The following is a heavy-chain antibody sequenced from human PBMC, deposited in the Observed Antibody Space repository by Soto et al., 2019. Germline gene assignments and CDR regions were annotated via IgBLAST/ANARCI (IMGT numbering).Heavy chain of an antibody. CDR2: INPSGGST. CDR1: GYTFTSYY. V-gene: IGHV1-46*01. D-gene: IGHD6-13*01. Sequence: ASVKVSCKASGYTFTSYYMHWVRQTPGQGLEWMGIINPSGGSTSYAQKFQGRVTMTRDTSTSTVYMELSSLRSEDTAVHYCARASIAAAGGYYYYYYGMDVWGQGTTVTVSS. J-gene: IGHJ6*02. CDR3: ARASIAAAGGYYYYYYGMDV.